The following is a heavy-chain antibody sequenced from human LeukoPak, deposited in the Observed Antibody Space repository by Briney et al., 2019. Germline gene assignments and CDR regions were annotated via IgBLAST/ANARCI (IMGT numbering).Heavy chain of an antibody. CDR3: ARDQEGFDY. CDR1: GYTFTSNY. J-gene: IGHJ4*02. Sequence: ASVEVSCKASGYTFTSNYIHWVRQAPGQGLEWMGMIYPRDGSTSYAQKFQGRVTVTRDTSTSTVHMELSGLRSEDTAVYYCARDQEGFDYWGQGTLVTVSS. CDR2: IYPRDGST. V-gene: IGHV1-46*01.